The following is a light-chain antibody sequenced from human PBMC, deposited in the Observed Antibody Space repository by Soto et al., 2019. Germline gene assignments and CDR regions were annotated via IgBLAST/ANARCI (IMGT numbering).Light chain of an antibody. CDR3: CSYAGSSTFDV. CDR2: EGS. J-gene: IGLJ1*01. CDR1: SSDVGSYNL. Sequence: QCALTQPASVSGSPGQSITISCTGTSSDVGSYNLVSWYQLHPGKAPYLMFYEGSKRPLGVSYCFSGSNSGNTASLTFSGFQAEDEADYYCCSYAGSSTFDVFGTGTKVTVL. V-gene: IGLV2-23*01.